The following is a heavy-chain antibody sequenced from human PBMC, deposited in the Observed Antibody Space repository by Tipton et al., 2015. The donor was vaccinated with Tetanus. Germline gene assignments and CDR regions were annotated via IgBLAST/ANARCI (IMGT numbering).Heavy chain of an antibody. CDR1: GHTLSDGW. Sequence: GSLRLSCAGSGHTLSDGWMSWVRQAPGTGLEWVGRIKSKPHDGGTTDYAAPVKGRFSISTDDSRNTLFLQMNSLKNEDTGVYYCTTDRRSDLQFDYWGQGTLVTVSS. CDR3: TTDRRSDLQFDY. J-gene: IGHJ4*02. V-gene: IGHV3-15*01. CDR2: IKSKPHDGGTT.